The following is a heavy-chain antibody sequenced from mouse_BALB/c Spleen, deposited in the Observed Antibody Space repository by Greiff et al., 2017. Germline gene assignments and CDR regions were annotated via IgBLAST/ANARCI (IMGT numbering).Heavy chain of an antibody. CDR2: ISSGGSYT. CDR3: ARRETTMITSYAMDY. J-gene: IGHJ4*01. Sequence: EVKLMESGGGLVKPGGSLKLSCAASGFTFSSYAMSWVRQSPEKRLEWVAEISSGGSYTYYPDTVTGRFTISRDNAKNTLYLEMSSLRSEDTAMYYCARRETTMITSYAMDYWGQGTSVTVSS. D-gene: IGHD2-4*01. CDR1: GFTFSSYA. V-gene: IGHV5-9-4*01.